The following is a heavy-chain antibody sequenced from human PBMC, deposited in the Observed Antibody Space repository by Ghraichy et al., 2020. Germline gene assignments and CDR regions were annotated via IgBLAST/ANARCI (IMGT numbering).Heavy chain of an antibody. CDR3: AKSRRSAYYYFDY. Sequence: GGSLRLSCAASGFTFSTYGMHWVRQAPGKGLEWVAVISSDGTNKYYADSVKGRFTISRDNSKNTLYLQMNSLRGDDTAVYYCAKSRRSAYYYFDYWGQGTLVTVSS. CDR2: ISSDGTNK. V-gene: IGHV3-30*18. D-gene: IGHD3-3*01. CDR1: GFTFSTYG. J-gene: IGHJ4*02.